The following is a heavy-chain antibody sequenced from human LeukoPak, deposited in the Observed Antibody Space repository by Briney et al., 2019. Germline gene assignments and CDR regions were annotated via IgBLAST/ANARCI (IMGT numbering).Heavy chain of an antibody. Sequence: GGSLRLSCEASGFTFTNYALTWVRQAPGMGLEWVSAISGSGGSTYYADSVKGRFTISRDNSKNTLYLQMNSLRAEDTAVYYCARGGWGSYFDYWGQGTLVTVSS. CDR1: GFTFTNYA. CDR3: ARGGWGSYFDY. D-gene: IGHD7-27*01. CDR2: ISGSGGST. J-gene: IGHJ4*02. V-gene: IGHV3-23*01.